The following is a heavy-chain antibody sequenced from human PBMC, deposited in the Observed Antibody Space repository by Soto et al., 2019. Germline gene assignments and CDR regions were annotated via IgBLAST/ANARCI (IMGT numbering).Heavy chain of an antibody. J-gene: IGHJ4*02. CDR3: ARGHYDFWSGYFATIDY. CDR1: GGSISNYY. Sequence: PSETLSLTCTVSGGSISNYYWIWIRQPPGKGLEWIGYIHYSGSTKYNPSLKSRVAISADTSKNQFSLKLSSVTAADTAMYYCARGHYDFWSGYFATIDYWGQGTLVTVSS. CDR2: IHYSGST. D-gene: IGHD3-3*01. V-gene: IGHV4-59*08.